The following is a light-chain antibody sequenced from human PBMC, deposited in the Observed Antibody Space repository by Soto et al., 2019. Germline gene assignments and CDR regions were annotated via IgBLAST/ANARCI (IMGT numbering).Light chain of an antibody. CDR1: RSDIGSNS. Sequence: QSVLTQPPSASGTPGQTVIISCSGSRSDIGSNSVNWYQHLPGTAPKLLIYNNNQRPSGVPDRFSGSKSGTSVSLAISGLQSEDEADYYCAAWDDSLTGPVFGTGTKVTVL. CDR2: NNN. V-gene: IGLV1-44*01. CDR3: AAWDDSLTGPV. J-gene: IGLJ1*01.